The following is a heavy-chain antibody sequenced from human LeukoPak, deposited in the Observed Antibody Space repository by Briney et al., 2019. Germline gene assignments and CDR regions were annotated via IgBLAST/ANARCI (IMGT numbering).Heavy chain of an antibody. CDR2: ISSSSSYI. CDR3: ARDNGYSSSAYYYYMDV. Sequence: GGSLRLSCAASGFTFSSYAMSWVRQAPGKGLEWVSSISSSSSYIYYADSVKGRFTISRDNAKNSLYLQMNSLRAEDTAVYYCARDNGYSSSAYYYYMDVWGKGTTVTVSS. D-gene: IGHD6-6*01. J-gene: IGHJ6*03. CDR1: GFTFSSYA. V-gene: IGHV3-21*01.